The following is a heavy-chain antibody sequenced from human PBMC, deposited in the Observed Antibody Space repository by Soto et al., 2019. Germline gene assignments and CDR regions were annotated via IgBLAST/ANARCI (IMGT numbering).Heavy chain of an antibody. J-gene: IGHJ4*02. CDR3: ARDEGGYDILTGYYKAHHFDQ. CDR1: GYTFGHFY. D-gene: IGHD3-9*01. V-gene: IGHV1-18*01. CDR2: ISPHNRNT. Sequence: QAQLVQSGAEVKKPGDSVKVSCKASGYTFGHFYITWVRQAPGQGLEWMGAISPHNRNTNYAEKFRGRVTMTTDTSTTTAYMELRSLRSDDTAVYYCARDEGGYDILTGYYKAHHFDQWGQGALVTVSS.